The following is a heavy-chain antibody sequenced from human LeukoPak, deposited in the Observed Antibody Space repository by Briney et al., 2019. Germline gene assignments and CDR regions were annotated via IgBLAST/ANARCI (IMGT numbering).Heavy chain of an antibody. D-gene: IGHD4-23*01. Sequence: ASVKVSCKVSGYTLTELSMHWVRQAPGKGLEWMGGFDPEDGETIYAQKFQGRVTMTEDTPTDTAYMELSSLRSEDTAVYYCATVVGNAGYYYYYGMDVWGQGTTVTVSS. V-gene: IGHV1-24*01. CDR1: GYTLTELS. J-gene: IGHJ6*02. CDR3: ATVVGNAGYYYYYGMDV. CDR2: FDPEDGET.